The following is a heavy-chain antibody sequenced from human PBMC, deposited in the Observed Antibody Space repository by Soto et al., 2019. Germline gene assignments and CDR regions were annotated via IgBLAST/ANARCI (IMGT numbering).Heavy chain of an antibody. CDR3: ARDVGYCSGGSCYYYYYMDV. Sequence: ASVKVSCKASGYTFTSYAMHWVRQAPGQRLEWMGWINAGNGNTKYSQKFQGRVTITRDTSASTAYMELSSLRSEDTAVYYCARDVGYCSGGSCYYYYYMDVWGKGTTVTVSS. D-gene: IGHD2-15*01. J-gene: IGHJ6*03. V-gene: IGHV1-3*01. CDR1: GYTFTSYA. CDR2: INAGNGNT.